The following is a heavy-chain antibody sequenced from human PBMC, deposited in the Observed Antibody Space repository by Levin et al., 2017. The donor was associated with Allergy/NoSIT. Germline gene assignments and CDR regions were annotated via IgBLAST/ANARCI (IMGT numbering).Heavy chain of an antibody. D-gene: IGHD3-3*01. V-gene: IGHV4-34*01. CDR1: CGSFGGYH. CDR2: ISHRGFT. CDR3: AVFLFRYGTFDV. Sequence: SQTLSLPCAVYCGSFGGYHWSWIRQPPGKGLEWIGEISHRGFTTYNPSLNSRVTISLDTSRNQFSLKLNSLTATDTAVYYCAVFLFRYGTFDVWGQGTMVTVSS. J-gene: IGHJ3*01.